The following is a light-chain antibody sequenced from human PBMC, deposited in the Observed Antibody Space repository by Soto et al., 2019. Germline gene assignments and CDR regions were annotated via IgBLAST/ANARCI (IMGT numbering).Light chain of an antibody. V-gene: IGKV3-15*01. CDR2: GAS. Sequence: ETLMTQSPATLSVSPGERATLSCRASQSVGSNLAWYQQKPGQAPRLLISGASARATGIPARFSGSGSGTDFTLTVSSLQSEDFAIYYCQQYNNWPLTFGGGTTVELK. J-gene: IGKJ4*01. CDR3: QQYNNWPLT. CDR1: QSVGSN.